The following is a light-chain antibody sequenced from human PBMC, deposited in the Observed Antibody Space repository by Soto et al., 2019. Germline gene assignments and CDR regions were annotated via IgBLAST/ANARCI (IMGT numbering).Light chain of an antibody. CDR1: SSDVGGYNY. CDR3: SSYTSRSTLV. Sequence: QSVLTQPASVSGSPGQSITISCTGTSSDVGGYNYVSWYQQHPGKAPKLMIYEVTNRPSGVSNRFSGSKSGNTASLTISGLQAEDEADYYCSSYTSRSTLVFGTGTKV. J-gene: IGLJ1*01. CDR2: EVT. V-gene: IGLV2-14*01.